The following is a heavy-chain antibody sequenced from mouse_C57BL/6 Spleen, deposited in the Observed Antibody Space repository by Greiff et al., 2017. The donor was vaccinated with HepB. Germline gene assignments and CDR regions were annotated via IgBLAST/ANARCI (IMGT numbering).Heavy chain of an antibody. CDR1: GYTFTSYW. Sequence: VQLQQSGTELVKPGASVKLSCKASGYTFTSYWMHWVKQRPGQGLEWIGNINPSNGGTNYNEKFKSKATLTVDKSSSTAYMQLSSLTSEDSAVYYCAQIYYGNYGYFDVWGTGTTVTVSS. D-gene: IGHD2-1*01. V-gene: IGHV1-53*01. CDR2: INPSNGGT. CDR3: AQIYYGNYGYFDV. J-gene: IGHJ1*03.